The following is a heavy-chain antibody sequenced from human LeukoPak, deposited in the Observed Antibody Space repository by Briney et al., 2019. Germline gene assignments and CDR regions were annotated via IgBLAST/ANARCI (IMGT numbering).Heavy chain of an antibody. CDR1: GGSFSGYY. J-gene: IGHJ6*03. CDR3: ARQVRKYYYYYMDV. CDR2: IYYSGST. Sequence: SETLSLTCAVYGGSFSGYYWSWIRQPPGKGLEWIGYIYYSGSTNYNPSLKSRVTISVDTSKNRFSLNLSSVTAADTAVYYCARQVRKYYYYYMDVWGKGTTVTVSS. V-gene: IGHV4-59*01.